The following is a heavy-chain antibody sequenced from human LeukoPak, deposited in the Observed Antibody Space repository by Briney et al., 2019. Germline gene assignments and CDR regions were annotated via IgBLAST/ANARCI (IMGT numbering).Heavy chain of an antibody. CDR2: IIPIFGTA. J-gene: IGHJ4*02. CDR1: GGTFSSYA. Sequence: AASVKVSCKASGGTFSSYAISWVRQAPGQGLEWMGGIIPIFGTANYAQKFQGRVTITADESTSTAYMELSSLRSEDTAVYYCARVSWSGYYPCFDYWGQGTLVTVSS. V-gene: IGHV1-69*13. CDR3: ARVSWSGYYPCFDY. D-gene: IGHD3-3*01.